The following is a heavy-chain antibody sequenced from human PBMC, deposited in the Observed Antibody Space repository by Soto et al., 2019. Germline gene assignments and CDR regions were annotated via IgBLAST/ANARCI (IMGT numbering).Heavy chain of an antibody. CDR3: GRERSCGGYVDF. CDR1: GYTFTSYD. CDR2: MNPNSGNT. J-gene: IGHJ4*02. V-gene: IGHV1-8*01. D-gene: IGHD6-19*01. Sequence: QVQLVQSGAEVKKPGASVKVSCKASGYTFTSYDINWVRQATGQGLEWMGWMNPNSGNTGYAQKFQGRVTMTRNTSISTAYMELSSLRSEDTAVYCCGRERSCGGYVDFWGQGTLVTVSS.